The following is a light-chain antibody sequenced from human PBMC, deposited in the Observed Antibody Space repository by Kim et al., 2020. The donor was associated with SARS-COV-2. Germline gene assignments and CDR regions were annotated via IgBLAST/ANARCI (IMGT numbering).Light chain of an antibody. CDR1: QSVSSY. Sequence: PGDRATLSCMASQSVSSYLAWYQQKPGQAPRLLIYDASNRATGIPARFSGSGSGTDFTLTISSLEPEDFAVYYCQQRSNWPPKYTFGQGTKLEI. V-gene: IGKV3-11*01. CDR2: DAS. J-gene: IGKJ2*01. CDR3: QQRSNWPPKYT.